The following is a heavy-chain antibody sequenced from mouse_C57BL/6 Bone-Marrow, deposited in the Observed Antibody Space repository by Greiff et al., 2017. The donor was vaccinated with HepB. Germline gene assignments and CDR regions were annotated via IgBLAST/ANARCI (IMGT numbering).Heavy chain of an antibody. D-gene: IGHD2-5*01. CDR1: GYTFTSYD. CDR3: ARGGYSKVLAY. Sequence: VQLQQSGPELVKPGASVKLSCKASGYTFTSYDINWVKQRPGQGLEWIGWIYPRDGSTKYNEKFKGKATLTVDTSSSTAYMELHSLTSEDSAVYDCARGGYSKVLAYWGQGTLVTVSA. V-gene: IGHV1-85*01. J-gene: IGHJ3*01. CDR2: IYPRDGST.